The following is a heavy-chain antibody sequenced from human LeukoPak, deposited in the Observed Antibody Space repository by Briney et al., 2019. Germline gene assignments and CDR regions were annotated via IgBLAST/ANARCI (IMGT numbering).Heavy chain of an antibody. V-gene: IGHV4-34*01. CDR1: VGSFRGDY. CDR2: INHRGST. CDR3: ARGRGYYGSGSYWWFDP. J-gene: IGHJ5*02. Sequence: SETLSLTCAVYVGSFRGDYWCWIRDPPGRGLEWIGEINHRGSTNYNPSLQSRVTISVDTSKNQFSLKLSSVTAADTAVYYCARGRGYYGSGSYWWFDPWGQGTLVTVSS. D-gene: IGHD3-10*01.